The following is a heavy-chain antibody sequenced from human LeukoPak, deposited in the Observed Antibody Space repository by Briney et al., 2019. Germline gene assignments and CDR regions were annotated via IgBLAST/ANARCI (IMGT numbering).Heavy chain of an antibody. D-gene: IGHD6-13*01. CDR3: ARGVYIAAAQYGY. Sequence: PSETLSLTCTVSGGSISSYYWSWIRQPPGKGLEWIGYIYYSGTINYNPSLKSRVTISVGTSKNQFSLKLSSVTAADTAVYYCARGVYIAAAQYGYWGQGTLVTVSS. CDR2: IYYSGTI. V-gene: IGHV4-59*01. J-gene: IGHJ4*02. CDR1: GGSISSYY.